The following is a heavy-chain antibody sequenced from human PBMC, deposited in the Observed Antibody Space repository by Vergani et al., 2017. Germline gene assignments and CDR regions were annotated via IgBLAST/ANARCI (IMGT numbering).Heavy chain of an antibody. V-gene: IGHV4-39*01. Sequence: QLQLQESGPGLVKPSETLSLTCTVSGGSITYGAFYWGWIRHSPGTGLEWIGSISQSGRTYYSPSLKSRLTISRDTSKNQFSLNLNSVIAADTAVYFCATSIVGFCVSPNCLGAFESWGQGTLVTVSS. J-gene: IGHJ4*02. CDR1: GGSITYGAFY. CDR3: ATSIVGFCVSPNCLGAFES. D-gene: IGHD1-1*01. CDR2: ISQSGRT.